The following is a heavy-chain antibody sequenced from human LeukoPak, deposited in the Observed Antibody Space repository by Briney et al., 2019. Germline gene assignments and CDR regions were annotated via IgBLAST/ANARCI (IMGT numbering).Heavy chain of an antibody. CDR1: GGSISGYY. CDR3: ARVIAAAGTEWFDP. CDR2: IYYSGST. Sequence: SETLSLTCTVSGGSISGYYWSWIRQPPGKGLEWIGYIYYSGSTNYNPSLKSRVTISVDTSKNQFSLKLSSVSAADTAVYYCARVIAAAGTEWFDPWGQGTMVTVSS. V-gene: IGHV4-59*01. J-gene: IGHJ5*02. D-gene: IGHD6-13*01.